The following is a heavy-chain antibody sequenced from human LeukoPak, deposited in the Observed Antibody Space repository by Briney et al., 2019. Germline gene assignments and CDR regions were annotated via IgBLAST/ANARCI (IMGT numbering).Heavy chain of an antibody. CDR3: ASDTYYDILTGYYMAYYMDV. CDR1: GGTFSSYA. Sequence: SVKVSCKASGGTFSSYAISWVRQAPGQGLEWMGRIIPIFGTANYAQKFQGRVTITADESTSTAYMELSSLRSEDTAVYYCASDTYYDILTGYYMAYYMDVWGKGTTVTVSS. CDR2: IIPIFGTA. D-gene: IGHD3-9*01. J-gene: IGHJ6*03. V-gene: IGHV1-69*15.